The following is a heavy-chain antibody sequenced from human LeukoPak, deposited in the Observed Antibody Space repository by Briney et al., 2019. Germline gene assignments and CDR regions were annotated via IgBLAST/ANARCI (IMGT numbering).Heavy chain of an antibody. CDR2: INPNSGGT. CDR3: ARIPTASGSYDY. CDR1: GYTFTSYY. D-gene: IGHD3-10*01. V-gene: IGHV1-2*02. J-gene: IGHJ4*02. Sequence: ASVKVSCKASGYTFTSYYMHWVRQAPGQGLEWMGWINPNSGGTNYAQKFQGRVTMTRDTSISTAYMELSRLRSDDTAVYYCARIPTASGSYDYWGQGTLVTVSS.